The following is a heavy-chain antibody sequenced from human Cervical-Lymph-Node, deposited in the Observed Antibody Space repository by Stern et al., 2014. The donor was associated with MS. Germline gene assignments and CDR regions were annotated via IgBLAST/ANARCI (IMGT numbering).Heavy chain of an antibody. D-gene: IGHD3-3*01. CDR1: GYTFTSYD. Sequence: QVQLVQSGAEVKKPGASVKVSCKASGYTFTSYDINWVRQATGQGLEWMGWMNANNGNTGYAQKVPGRVTITRTTSKTQASMEMSSMRSEDTTVYYCARERAYYDFWSGYRGDAFDIWGQGTMVTVSS. CDR2: MNANNGNT. CDR3: ARERAYYDFWSGYRGDAFDI. J-gene: IGHJ3*02. V-gene: IGHV1-8*01.